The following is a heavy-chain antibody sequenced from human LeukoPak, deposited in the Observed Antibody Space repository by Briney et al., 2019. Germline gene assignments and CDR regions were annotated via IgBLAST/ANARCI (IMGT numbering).Heavy chain of an antibody. CDR3: ARVDADAFDI. J-gene: IGHJ3*02. D-gene: IGHD2-2*03. CDR1: GGSISSGGYY. Sequence: SETLSLTCTVSGGSISSGGYYWSWIRQHPGKGLEWIGYIYYSGSTYYNPSLKSRVTISVDTSKNQFSLKLSSVTAADTAVYYCARVDADAFDIWGQGTMVTVSS. V-gene: IGHV4-31*03. CDR2: IYYSGST.